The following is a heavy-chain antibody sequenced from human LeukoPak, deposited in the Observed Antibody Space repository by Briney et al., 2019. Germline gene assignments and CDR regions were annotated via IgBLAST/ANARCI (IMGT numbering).Heavy chain of an antibody. CDR2: IYTSGST. Sequence: SETLSLTCTVSGGSISSYYWSWIRQPAGKGLEWIGRIYTSGSTNYNPSLKSRVTMSVDTSKNQFSLKLSSVTAADTAVYYCARDTSGYSYGSHFDYWGQGTLVTVSS. CDR1: GGSISSYY. CDR3: ARDTSGYSYGSHFDY. J-gene: IGHJ4*02. V-gene: IGHV4-4*07. D-gene: IGHD5-18*01.